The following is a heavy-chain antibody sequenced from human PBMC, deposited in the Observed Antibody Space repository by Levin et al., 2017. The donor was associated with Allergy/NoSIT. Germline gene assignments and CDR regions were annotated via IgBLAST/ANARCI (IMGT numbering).Heavy chain of an antibody. Sequence: AASVKVSCAASGFTFSSYRMNWVRQAPGKGLEWVSSISSSSSYIYYADSVKGRFTISRDNAKNSLYLQMNSLRAEDTAVYYCASIAAAGSTDYYYDGMDGWGQGTTVTVSS. J-gene: IGHJ6*02. V-gene: IGHV3-21*01. CDR1: GFTFSSYR. D-gene: IGHD6-13*01. CDR2: ISSSSSYI. CDR3: ASIAAAGSTDYYYDGMDG.